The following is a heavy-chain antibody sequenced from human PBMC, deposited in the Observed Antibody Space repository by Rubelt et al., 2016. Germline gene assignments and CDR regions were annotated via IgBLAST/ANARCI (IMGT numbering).Heavy chain of an antibody. CDR1: GGSFSDYY. CDR2: ITHSGST. V-gene: IGHV4-34*01. CDR3: ARKLVVSPIRI. J-gene: IGHJ3*02. Sequence: QVQLQQWGAGLLKPSETLSLNCAVYGGSFSDYYWSWIRQSPGKGQEWIGEITHSGSTNYNPSLKSRVTISVDTSKNQISLKMSSVTAADTAVYYCARKLVVSPIRIWGQGTMVTVSS. D-gene: IGHD2-15*01.